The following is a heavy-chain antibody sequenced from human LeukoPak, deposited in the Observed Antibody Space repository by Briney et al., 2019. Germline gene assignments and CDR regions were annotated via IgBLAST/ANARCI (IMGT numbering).Heavy chain of an antibody. CDR2: ICSSSSYI. CDR3: ARDGPQPLYYFDY. V-gene: IGHV3-21*01. J-gene: IGHJ4*02. Sequence: GGSLRLSCAASGFTFSSYSMNWVRQAPGKGLEWVSSICSSSSYIYYADSVKGRFTISRDNAKNSLYLQMNSLRAEDTAVYYCARDGPQPLYYFDYWGQGTLVTVSS. CDR1: GFTFSSYS.